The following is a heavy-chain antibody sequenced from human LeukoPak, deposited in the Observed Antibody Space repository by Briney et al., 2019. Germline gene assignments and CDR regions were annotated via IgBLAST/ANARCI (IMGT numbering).Heavy chain of an antibody. D-gene: IGHD4-17*01. Sequence: PGGSLRLSCAASGFTFSSYSMNWVRQAPGKGLEWVSYISSSSSYIYYADSVKGRFTISRDNAKNSLYLQMNSLRAEDTAVYYCARGSGGDYLPSAFDIWGQGTMVTVSS. J-gene: IGHJ3*02. CDR1: GFTFSSYS. CDR3: ARGSGGDYLPSAFDI. V-gene: IGHV3-21*01. CDR2: ISSSSSYI.